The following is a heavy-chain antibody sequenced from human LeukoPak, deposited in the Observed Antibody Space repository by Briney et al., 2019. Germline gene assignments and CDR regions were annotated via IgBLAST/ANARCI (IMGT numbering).Heavy chain of an antibody. V-gene: IGHV3-21*01. Sequence: GGSLRLSCAASGFTFSSYSMNWVRQAPGKGLEWVSSIGSSSSYIYYADSVKGRFTISRDNAKSSLYLQMNSLRAEDTAVYYCARGKTISATYYYDSSGYYLLAYWGQGTLVTVSS. CDR3: ARGKTISATYYYDSSGYYLLAY. J-gene: IGHJ4*02. CDR2: IGSSSSYI. CDR1: GFTFSSYS. D-gene: IGHD3-22*01.